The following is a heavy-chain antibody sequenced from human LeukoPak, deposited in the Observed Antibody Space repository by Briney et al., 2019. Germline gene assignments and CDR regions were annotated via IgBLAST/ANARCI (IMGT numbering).Heavy chain of an antibody. V-gene: IGHV1-3*01. CDR3: ARDDCGDTCYPGGY. CDR1: GYIFTKYV. J-gene: IGHJ4*02. D-gene: IGHD2-21*01. Sequence: EASVKVSCKASGYIFTKYVVHWVRQAPGQRPEWMGWIKAGNGDTKYSQNFQDRLTITRDTPASTVYMELSSLTSEDTALYYCARDDCGDTCYPGGYWGQGTLVTVSS. CDR2: IKAGNGDT.